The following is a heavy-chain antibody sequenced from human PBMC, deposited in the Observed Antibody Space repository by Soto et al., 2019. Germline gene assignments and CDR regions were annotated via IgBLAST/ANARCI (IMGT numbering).Heavy chain of an antibody. Sequence: GGSLRLSCAASGFTFGNYAMNWVRQAPGKGLGWISSISYPGTSTYYANSVKGRFSMFRDNSKNTLFLQMNRLRADDTAVYFCAKSLLTPSDAFDLWGRGTLVTVSS. D-gene: IGHD3-9*01. V-gene: IGHV3-23*01. CDR1: GFTFGNYA. CDR3: AKSLLTPSDAFDL. CDR2: ISYPGTST. J-gene: IGHJ3*01.